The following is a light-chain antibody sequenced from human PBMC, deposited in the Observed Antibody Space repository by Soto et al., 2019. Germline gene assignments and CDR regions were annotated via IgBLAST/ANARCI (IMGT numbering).Light chain of an antibody. CDR3: QQYDNWPPWT. V-gene: IGKV3-15*01. J-gene: IGKJ1*01. Sequence: DTVMTQSPATLSVSPGETATLSCRASESVGSHLAWYQQKPGQAPRLLIYGVSTRATGIPARFRGSGSETEFTLTISSLQSEDFAVSYCQQYDNWPPWTFGQGTKVEI. CDR2: GVS. CDR1: ESVGSH.